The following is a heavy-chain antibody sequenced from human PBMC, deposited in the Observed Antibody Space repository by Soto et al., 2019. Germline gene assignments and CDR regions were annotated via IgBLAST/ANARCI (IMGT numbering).Heavy chain of an antibody. CDR2: ITYDGYEI. Sequence: QVQLVESGGGVVQPGRSLRLSCVASGFTLSGHGMHWVRQAPGKGLEWVAVITYDGYEIHYSDSVKGRFTISRDTSKNMVYLQMNSLKTEDTAMYYCARYQGYGYCRVADYWGQGTLVTVSS. V-gene: IGHV3-30*03. CDR3: ARYQGYGYCRVADY. CDR1: GFTLSGHG. J-gene: IGHJ4*02. D-gene: IGHD5-12*01.